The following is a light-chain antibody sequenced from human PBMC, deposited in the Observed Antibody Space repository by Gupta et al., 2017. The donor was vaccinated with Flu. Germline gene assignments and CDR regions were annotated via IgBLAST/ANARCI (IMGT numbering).Light chain of an antibody. Sequence: QSALTQPASVSGPPGQSITMSCTGTSSDLAGYDYVSWYQHHPGKAPKLIIYEVSDRPSGVSNRFSGSKSGNTASLTISGLQAEDEAYYYCSSYTTTSTMFGGGTKLTVL. CDR2: EVS. CDR1: SSDLAGYDY. J-gene: IGLJ3*02. V-gene: IGLV2-14*01. CDR3: SSYTTTSTM.